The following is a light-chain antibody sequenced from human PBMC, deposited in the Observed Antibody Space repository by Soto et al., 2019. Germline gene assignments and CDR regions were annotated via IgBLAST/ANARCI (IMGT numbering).Light chain of an antibody. J-gene: IGKJ4*01. CDR3: QQYNSYSH. CDR2: DAS. CDR1: QSISSW. V-gene: IGKV1-5*01. Sequence: DIQMTQSPSTLSASVGDRVTITCRASQSISSWLAWYQQKPGKAPKLLIYDASSLESGVPSRFGGSGSGTEFTLTISSLQPDDFATYYCQQYNSYSHFGGGTKV.